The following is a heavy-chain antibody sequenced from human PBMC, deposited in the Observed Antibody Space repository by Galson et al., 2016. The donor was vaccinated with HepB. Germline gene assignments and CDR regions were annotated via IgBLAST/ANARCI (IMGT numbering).Heavy chain of an antibody. J-gene: IGHJ4*02. D-gene: IGHD2-21*02. CDR1: GYSFTGYY. Sequence: SVKVSCKASGYSFTGYYLYWVRQAPGQGLEWMGWIHPDSGDIKYAQKFQGRVTMTRDTSISTAYMELSSLKSDDTAVYFCARLSRWRLRPGDDYWGQGTLVTVSS. V-gene: IGHV1-2*02. CDR3: ARLSRWRLRPGDDY. CDR2: IHPDSGDI.